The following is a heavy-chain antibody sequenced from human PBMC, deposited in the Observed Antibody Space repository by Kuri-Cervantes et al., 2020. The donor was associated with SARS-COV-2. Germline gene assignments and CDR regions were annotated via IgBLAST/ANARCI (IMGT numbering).Heavy chain of an antibody. CDR2: ISSSSSYI. D-gene: IGHD3-3*01. Sequence: GGSLRLCCAASGFACSSYSMNWVRQAPGKGLEWVSSISSSSSYIYYADSVKGRFTISRDNAKNSLYLQMNSLRAEDTAVYYCARDRRLYYDFWSGYYMDVWGKGTTVTVSS. CDR3: ARDRRLYYDFWSGYYMDV. CDR1: GFACSSYS. V-gene: IGHV3-21*01. J-gene: IGHJ6*03.